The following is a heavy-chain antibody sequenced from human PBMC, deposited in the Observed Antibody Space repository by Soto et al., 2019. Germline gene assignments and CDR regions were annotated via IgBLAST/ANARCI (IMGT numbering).Heavy chain of an antibody. J-gene: IGHJ4*02. D-gene: IGHD6-13*01. V-gene: IGHV3-64D*06. CDR2: ISSNGGST. CDR1: GYTFTSYA. CDR3: VKEGAAGSFSY. Sequence: SCKASGYTFTSYAMHWVRQAPGKGLEYVSAISSNGGSTYYADSVKGRFTISRDNSKNTLYLQMSSLRAEDTAVYYCVKEGAAGSFSYWGQGTLVTVSS.